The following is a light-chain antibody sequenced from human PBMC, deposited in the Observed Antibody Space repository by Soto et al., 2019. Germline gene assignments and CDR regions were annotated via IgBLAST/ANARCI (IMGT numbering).Light chain of an antibody. CDR1: SRDVGGYNY. Sequence: QSALTQPPSASGSPGQSVTISCTGTSRDVGGYNYVSWYQQYPGKAPKLMIYEVNKRPSGVPDRFSGSKSGNTASLTVSGLHGEYEADYYCSSYAGSNNVVFGGGTKLTVL. V-gene: IGLV2-8*01. J-gene: IGLJ2*01. CDR2: EVN. CDR3: SSYAGSNNVV.